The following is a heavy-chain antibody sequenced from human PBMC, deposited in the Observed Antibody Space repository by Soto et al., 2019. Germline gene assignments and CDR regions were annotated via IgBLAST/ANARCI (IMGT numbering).Heavy chain of an antibody. D-gene: IGHD6-13*01. CDR2: IYYSGST. Sequence: SETLSLTCTVSGGSVSSGSYYWSWIRQPPGKGLEWIGYIYYSGSTNYNPSLKSRVTISVDTSKNQFSLKLSSVTAADTAVYYCARDLVKDRGQLVRFDYWGQGTLVTVSS. CDR3: ARDLVKDRGQLVRFDY. CDR1: GGSVSSGSYY. V-gene: IGHV4-61*01. J-gene: IGHJ4*02.